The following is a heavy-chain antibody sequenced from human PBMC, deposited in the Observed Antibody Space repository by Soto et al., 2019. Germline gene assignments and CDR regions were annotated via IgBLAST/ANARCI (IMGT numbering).Heavy chain of an antibody. J-gene: IGHJ5*02. CDR1: GFIFNTHW. V-gene: IGHV3-7*01. CDR3: MAGGTYTSNP. CDR2: TKPDGSEK. Sequence: VGSLRLSCAASGFIFNTHWMSWVRQAPEKGLEWVAHTKPDGSEKYYVDSAKGRFTISRDNTWNSLYLQMNSLRADDTALYYCMAGGTYTSNPWGQGTLVTVS. D-gene: IGHD3-16*01.